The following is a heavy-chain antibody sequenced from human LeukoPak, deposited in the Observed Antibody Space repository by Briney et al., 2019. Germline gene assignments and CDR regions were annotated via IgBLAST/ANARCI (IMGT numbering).Heavy chain of an antibody. CDR1: GGSISSGSYY. CDR3: ARERTDTSMDY. J-gene: IGHJ4*02. CDR2: IYTSGST. Sequence: PSETLSLTCTVSGGSISSGSYYWTWIRQPAGKGLEWIGRIYTSGSTNHNPSLKSRVTISLDTSKNQFSLKLISVTAADTAVYFCARERTDTSMDYWGQGTLVTVS. D-gene: IGHD5-18*01. V-gene: IGHV4-61*02.